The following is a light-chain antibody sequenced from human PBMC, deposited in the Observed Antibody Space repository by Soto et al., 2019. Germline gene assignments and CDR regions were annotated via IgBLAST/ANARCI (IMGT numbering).Light chain of an antibody. Sequence: EIVMTQSPATLSVSPGERVTLSCRASQSVSSKLVWYQQKPGQAPRLLIYGASTRATGISARFSGSGSGTDFTLSISSLQSEDFAEYHCQQYNNWPQTFGRGTKVDIK. V-gene: IGKV3-15*01. CDR3: QQYNNWPQT. J-gene: IGKJ1*01. CDR2: GAS. CDR1: QSVSSK.